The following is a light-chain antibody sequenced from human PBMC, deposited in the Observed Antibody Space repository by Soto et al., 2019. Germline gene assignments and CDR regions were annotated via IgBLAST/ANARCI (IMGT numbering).Light chain of an antibody. CDR1: QSISSW. CDR3: QQYNSYSPLT. Sequence: DIQMTQSPSTLSASVGDRVTITCRASQSISSWLAWYQQKPGKAPKLLIYKASGLESGVPSRFSGSGSGTDFTLTISSLQPDDFAPYYCQQYNSYSPLTFGGGTKVEIK. CDR2: KAS. J-gene: IGKJ4*01. V-gene: IGKV1-5*03.